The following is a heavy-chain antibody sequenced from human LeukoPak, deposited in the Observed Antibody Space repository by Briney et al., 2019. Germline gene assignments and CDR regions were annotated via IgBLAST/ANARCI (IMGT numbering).Heavy chain of an antibody. D-gene: IGHD2-8*01. CDR1: GFTFSSYA. Sequence: GGSLRLSCAASGFTFSSYAMHWVRQAPGKGLEWVAVISYDGSNKYYADSVKGRFTISRDNSKNTLYLQMNSLRAEDTAVYYCARGVFAPGYFDYWGQGTLVTVSS. CDR3: ARGVFAPGYFDY. V-gene: IGHV3-30-3*01. CDR2: ISYDGSNK. J-gene: IGHJ4*02.